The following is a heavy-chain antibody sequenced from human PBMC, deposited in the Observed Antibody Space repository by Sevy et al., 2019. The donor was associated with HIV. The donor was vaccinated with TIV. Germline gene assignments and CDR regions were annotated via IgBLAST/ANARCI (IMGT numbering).Heavy chain of an antibody. J-gene: IGHJ4*02. CDR3: TTDLEYQLERYYFNY. V-gene: IGHV3-15*01. CDR1: EFIFTNAW. CDR2: IKSKTNGGTT. D-gene: IGHD2-2*01. Sequence: GGSLRLSCAASEFIFTNAWMSWVRQAPGKGLEWVGRIKSKTNGGTTDYAAPVEGRFTISRDDSKKTLYRQMNSLKTEDTAVYYCTTDLEYQLERYYFNYWGQGTLVTVSS.